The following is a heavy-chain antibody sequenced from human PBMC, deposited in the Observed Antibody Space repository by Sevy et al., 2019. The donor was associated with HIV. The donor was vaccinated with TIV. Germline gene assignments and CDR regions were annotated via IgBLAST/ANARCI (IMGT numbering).Heavy chain of an antibody. V-gene: IGHV3-53*01. CDR3: ARSHSGYDLTIFDY. J-gene: IGHJ4*02. CDR1: GFTVSSNC. D-gene: IGHD5-12*01. CDR2: IYSGGST. Sequence: GGSLRLSCAASGFTVSSNCMSWVRQAPGKGLEWVSVIYSGGSTYYADSVKGRFTISRDNSKNTLYLQMNSLRAEDTAVYYCARSHSGYDLTIFDYWGQGTLVTVSS.